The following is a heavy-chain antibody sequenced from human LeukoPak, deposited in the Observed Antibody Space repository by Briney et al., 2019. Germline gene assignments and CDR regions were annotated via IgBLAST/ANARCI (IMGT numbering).Heavy chain of an antibody. Sequence: SETLSLTCTVSGDSISTSNSYWGWIRQPPGKGLEWIGSIYYSGNTYYNASLKSRVTISVDTCKNQFSLKLSSVTAADTAVYYCARASLAAADKSFDYWGQGTLVTVSS. CDR3: ARASLAAADKSFDY. CDR2: IYYSGNT. J-gene: IGHJ4*02. CDR1: GDSISTSNSY. D-gene: IGHD6-13*01. V-gene: IGHV4-39*01.